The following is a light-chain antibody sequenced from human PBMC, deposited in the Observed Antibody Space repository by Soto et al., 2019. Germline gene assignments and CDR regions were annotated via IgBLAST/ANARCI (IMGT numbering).Light chain of an antibody. CDR2: AAS. V-gene: IGKV3-15*01. Sequence: EIVMTQSPATLSVSPGERATLSCRASQSVSSNLAWYQQKPGQAPRHLFYAASTRATGIPARFSGSGSGTEFTLTISSLQSEDFSVYYCQQFNNWPFTFGPGTKVDVK. J-gene: IGKJ3*01. CDR3: QQFNNWPFT. CDR1: QSVSSN.